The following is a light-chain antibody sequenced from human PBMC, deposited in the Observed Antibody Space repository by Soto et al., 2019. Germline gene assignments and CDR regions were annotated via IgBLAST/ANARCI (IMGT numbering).Light chain of an antibody. CDR3: CSFPGTSTLYV. J-gene: IGLJ1*01. V-gene: IGLV2-23*01. CDR1: SSDVGSSNF. Sequence: SVLPQPASVSGSPGQSLTISCTGTSSDVGSSNFVSWYQQHPGKAPKLIIYEGSRRPSGVSGRFSGSKSGNAASLTISGLQAEDEADYYCCSFPGTSTLYVFGSGTKVTVL. CDR2: EGS.